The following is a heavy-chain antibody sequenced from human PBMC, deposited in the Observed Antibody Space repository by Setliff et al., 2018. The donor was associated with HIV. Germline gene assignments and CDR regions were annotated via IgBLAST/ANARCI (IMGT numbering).Heavy chain of an antibody. D-gene: IGHD4-17*01. V-gene: IGHV1-46*01. CDR2: INPTGGST. J-gene: IGHJ4*02. CDR1: GYPFTSYY. Sequence: ASVKVSCKASGYPFTSYYMHWVRQAPGQGLEWMGIINPTGGSTSYAQKFQGRVTMTTDISTSTAYMELTSLRSEDTAVYYCGLTTILGGPFDYWGQGTLVTVSS. CDR3: GLTTILGGPFDY.